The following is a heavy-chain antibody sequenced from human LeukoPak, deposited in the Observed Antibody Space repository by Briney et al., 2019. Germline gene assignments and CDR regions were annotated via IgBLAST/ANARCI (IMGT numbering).Heavy chain of an antibody. CDR2: ISYDGSKK. V-gene: IGHV3-30*04. D-gene: IGHD4-11*01. CDR1: RHIPSVYP. Sequence: GGSLRLSCAASRHIPSVYPMHWARQAPGKGLEWVALISYDGSKKYYADSVKGRFTISRDNSKNTLYLQMNSLRAEDTAVYYCAREGLQYYFDYWGQGTLVTVSS. J-gene: IGHJ4*02. CDR3: AREGLQYYFDY.